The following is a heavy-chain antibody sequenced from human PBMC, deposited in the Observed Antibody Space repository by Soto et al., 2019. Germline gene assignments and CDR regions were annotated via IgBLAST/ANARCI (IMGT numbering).Heavy chain of an antibody. CDR1: GGSISSSSYY. CDR3: ARRIAAAGTVSFDI. CDR2: INYSGST. V-gene: IGHV4-39*01. Sequence: QLQLQESGPGLVKPSETLSLTCTVSGGSISSSSYYWGWIRQPPGKGLEWIGSINYSGSTYYNPSLKRRVTISVDTSKNQFSLKLSSVTAADTAVYYCARRIAAAGTVSFDIWGQGTMVTVSS. D-gene: IGHD6-13*01. J-gene: IGHJ3*02.